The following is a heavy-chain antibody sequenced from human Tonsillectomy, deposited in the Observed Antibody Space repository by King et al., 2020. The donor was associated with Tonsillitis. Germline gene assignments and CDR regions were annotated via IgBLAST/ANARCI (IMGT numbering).Heavy chain of an antibody. D-gene: IGHD5-24*01. CDR3: ARVKATMSLHAFDM. CDR1: GYMFTTFG. Sequence: VQLVESGAEVKKPGASVKVSCKASGYMFTTFGIVWVRQAPGQGLEWIGWISAYNGNTNYARKYQGRVTMTTDTSTSTADMELRSLRSDDTAVYYCARVKATMSLHAFDMWGQGTMVTVSS. J-gene: IGHJ3*02. CDR2: ISAYNGNT. V-gene: IGHV1-18*01.